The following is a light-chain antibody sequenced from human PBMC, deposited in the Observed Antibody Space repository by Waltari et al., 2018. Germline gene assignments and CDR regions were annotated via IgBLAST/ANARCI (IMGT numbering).Light chain of an antibody. Sequence: QSVLTQPPSVSGAPGQRVTISCTGSSPTTGAGYDVHWYQQLPGTAPKLLIYGNSNRPSGVPDRFSGSKSGTSASLAITGLQAEDEADYYCQSYDSGLSAVLFGGGTKLTVL. J-gene: IGLJ2*01. CDR1: SPTTGAGYD. CDR3: QSYDSGLSAVL. CDR2: GNS. V-gene: IGLV1-40*01.